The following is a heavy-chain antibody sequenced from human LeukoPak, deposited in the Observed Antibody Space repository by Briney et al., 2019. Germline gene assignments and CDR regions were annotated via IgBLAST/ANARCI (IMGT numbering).Heavy chain of an antibody. Sequence: GGSLRLSCAASGFTFSSYGMHWVRQAPGKGLEWVAVISYDGSNKYYADSVKGRFTISRDNSKNTLYLQMNSLRAEDTAVYYCAKDRTALEMAFDYWGQGTLVTVSS. D-gene: IGHD5-24*01. J-gene: IGHJ4*02. CDR3: AKDRTALEMAFDY. V-gene: IGHV3-30*18. CDR2: ISYDGSNK. CDR1: GFTFSSYG.